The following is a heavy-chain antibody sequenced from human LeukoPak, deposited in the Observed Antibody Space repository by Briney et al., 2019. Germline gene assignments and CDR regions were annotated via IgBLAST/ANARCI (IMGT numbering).Heavy chain of an antibody. J-gene: IGHJ4*02. D-gene: IGHD1-20*01. CDR1: GFTFSSYA. Sequence: GRSLRLSCAASGFTFSSYAMHWGRQAPGKGLEWVAVISYDGDNKYSADSVKGRFTISRDNSKNTLYLQMNTVRVEDTAVYYCAKDGRSVSFLTGFESWGQGTLVTVSS. CDR3: AKDGRSVSFLTGFES. V-gene: IGHV3-30*18. CDR2: ISYDGDNK.